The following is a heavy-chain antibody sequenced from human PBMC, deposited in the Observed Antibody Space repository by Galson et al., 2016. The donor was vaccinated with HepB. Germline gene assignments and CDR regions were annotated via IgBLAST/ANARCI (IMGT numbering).Heavy chain of an antibody. Sequence: SLRLSCAASGLTVSNNDMSWVRQAPGKGLEWVSVMYGGGSTYHADSVKGRFTISRDNSKNTLYLQMNSLRAEDTAVYYCARDGGSAFDIWGQGTKVTVSS. CDR2: MYGGGST. J-gene: IGHJ3*02. CDR1: GLTVSNND. CDR3: ARDGGSAFDI. V-gene: IGHV3-53*01. D-gene: IGHD2-15*01.